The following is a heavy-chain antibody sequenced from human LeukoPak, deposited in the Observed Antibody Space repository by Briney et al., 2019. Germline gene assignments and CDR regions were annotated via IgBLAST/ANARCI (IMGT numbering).Heavy chain of an antibody. D-gene: IGHD6-19*01. CDR2: IHSNENIR. V-gene: IGHV3-30*02. CDR1: GFTFSDYG. J-gene: IGHJ4*02. Sequence: GGSLRLSCAASGFTFSDYGAHWVRQAPGKGLEWVAFIHSNENIRWYADSVKGRFTISRDNSKNTLYLQMNGLRAEDTAVYYCARDSGTSAVAGLDYWGQGTLVTVSS. CDR3: ARDSGTSAVAGLDY.